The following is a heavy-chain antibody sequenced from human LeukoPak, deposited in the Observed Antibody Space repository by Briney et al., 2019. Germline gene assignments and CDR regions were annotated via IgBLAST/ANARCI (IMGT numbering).Heavy chain of an antibody. CDR1: GFTFSNYA. J-gene: IGHJ4*02. V-gene: IGHV3-7*03. CDR2: IKQDGSET. Sequence: GGSLRLSCAGSGFTFSNYAMTWVRQAPGKGLEWVANIKQDGSETSYVTSVRGRFTISRDNAKNSLYLQMNNLRVEDTAVYFCAREEVKSFDNWGQGTLVTVSS. CDR3: AREEVKSFDN.